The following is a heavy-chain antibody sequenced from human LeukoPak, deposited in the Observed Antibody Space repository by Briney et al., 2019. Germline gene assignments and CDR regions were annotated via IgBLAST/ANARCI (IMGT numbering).Heavy chain of an antibody. J-gene: IGHJ4*02. CDR3: AKDLLPARYGTVTFFDY. D-gene: IGHD3-16*02. CDR2: ISGSGGST. V-gene: IGHV3-23*01. Sequence: PGGSLRLSCAASGFTFSSYAMSWVRQAPGKGLEWVSAISGSGGSTYYADSVKGRFTISRDNSKNTLYLQMNSLRAEDTAVYYCAKDLLPARYGTVTFFDYWGQGTLVTVSS. CDR1: GFTFSSYA.